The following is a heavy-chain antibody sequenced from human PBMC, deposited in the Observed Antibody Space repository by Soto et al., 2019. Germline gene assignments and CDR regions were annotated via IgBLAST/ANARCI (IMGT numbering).Heavy chain of an antibody. D-gene: IGHD3-22*01. CDR3: ARDRGVYYYDSSGANNWFDP. CDR2: ISAYNGNT. Sequence: ASVKVSCKASGYTFTSYGISWVRQPPGQGLEWMGWISAYNGNTNYAQKLHGRVTMTTDTSTSTAYMELRSLRSDDTAVYYCARDRGVYYYDSSGANNWFDPWGQGTLVTSPQ. J-gene: IGHJ5*02. CDR1: GYTFTSYG. V-gene: IGHV1-18*01.